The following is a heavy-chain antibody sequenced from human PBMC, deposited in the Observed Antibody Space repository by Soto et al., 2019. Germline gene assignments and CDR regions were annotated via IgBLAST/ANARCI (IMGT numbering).Heavy chain of an antibody. J-gene: IGHJ4*02. CDR2: ISSSSSYI. CDR1: GFTFSSYS. CDR3: ARDQPGYSYGYGLGY. V-gene: IGHV3-21*01. Sequence: GGSQRLSSAAAGFTFSSYSMNWVRQAPGKGLEWVSSISSSSSYIYYADSVKGRFTISRDNAKNSLYLQMNSLRAEDTAVYYCARDQPGYSYGYGLGYWGQGTLVTVSS. D-gene: IGHD5-18*01.